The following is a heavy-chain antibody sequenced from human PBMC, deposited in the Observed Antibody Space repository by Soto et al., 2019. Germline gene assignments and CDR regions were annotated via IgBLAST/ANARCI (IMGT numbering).Heavy chain of an antibody. CDR3: AYTRDYDILTGYSDY. Sequence: PGESLKISCKGSGYSFTSYWIGWVRQMPGKGLEWMGIIYPGDSDTRYSPSFQGQVTISADKSISTAYLQWSSLKASDTAMYYCAYTRDYDILTGYSDYWGQGTLVTVSS. CDR1: GYSFTSYW. CDR2: IYPGDSDT. V-gene: IGHV5-51*01. J-gene: IGHJ4*02. D-gene: IGHD3-9*01.